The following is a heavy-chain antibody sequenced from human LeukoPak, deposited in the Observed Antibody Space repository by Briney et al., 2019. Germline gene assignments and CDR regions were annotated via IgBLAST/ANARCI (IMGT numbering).Heavy chain of an antibody. CDR2: IKPDGSDK. J-gene: IGHJ4*02. D-gene: IGHD3-16*01. Sequence: GGSLRLSCAASGFTFSTYWMNWVRQAPGKGLEWVANIKPDGSDKYYVDSVKGRFTVSRDNARNSLYLQMNSLRVEDTAVYYCAKGGDHWGQGTLVTVSS. CDR1: GFTFSTYW. CDR3: AKGGDH. V-gene: IGHV3-7*01.